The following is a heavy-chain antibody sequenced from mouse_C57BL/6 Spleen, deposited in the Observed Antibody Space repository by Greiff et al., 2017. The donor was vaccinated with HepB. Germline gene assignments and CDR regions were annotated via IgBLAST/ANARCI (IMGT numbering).Heavy chain of an antibody. CDR2: FYPGSGSI. CDR3: ARHESDYSNLAY. CDR1: GYTFTEYT. Sequence: QVQLKQSGAELVKPGASVKLSCKASGYTFTEYTIHWVKQRSGQGLEWFGWFYPGSGSIKYNEKFKDKATLTTDKSSSTVYMELSRLTAEDSAVYFCARHESDYSNLAYWGQGTLVTVSA. D-gene: IGHD2-5*01. J-gene: IGHJ3*01. V-gene: IGHV1-62-2*01.